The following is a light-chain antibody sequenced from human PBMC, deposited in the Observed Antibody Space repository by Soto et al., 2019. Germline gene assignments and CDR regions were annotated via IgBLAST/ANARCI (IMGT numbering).Light chain of an antibody. CDR3: QQYNSYPIT. CDR2: EAS. V-gene: IGKV1-5*03. Sequence: DIQMTQSPSTLSAFVGDRVSITCRASQSISSWLAWYQQKPGKAPNLLIYEASSLESGVPSRFSGSGSGTEFTLTITSLQPDDFASYYCQQYNSYPITFGGGTKVEIK. J-gene: IGKJ4*01. CDR1: QSISSW.